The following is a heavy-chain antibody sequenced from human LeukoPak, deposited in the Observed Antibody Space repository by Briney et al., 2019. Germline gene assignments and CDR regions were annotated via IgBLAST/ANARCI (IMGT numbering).Heavy chain of an antibody. V-gene: IGHV4-59*01. CDR3: ARAYDRSPYYYAY. CDR1: GGSIISYY. J-gene: IGHJ4*02. Sequence: SETLSLTCTVSGGSIISYYRIWIRQPPGKGLEWIGYIYYSGSTNYNPSLKSRVTISVDTSKNQFSLKLSSVTAADTAVYYCARAYDRSPYYYAYCGQGTLVTVSS. D-gene: IGHD3-22*01. CDR2: IYYSGST.